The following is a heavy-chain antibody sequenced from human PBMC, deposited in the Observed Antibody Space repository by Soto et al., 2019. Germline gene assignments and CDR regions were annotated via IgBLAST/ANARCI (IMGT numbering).Heavy chain of an antibody. Sequence: SETLSLTCTVPGGSISSYYGSWIRQPPGKGLEWIGYIYYSGSTNYNPSLKSRVTISVDTSKNQFSLKLSSVTAADTAVYYCARLVIENWFDPWGQGTLVTVSS. D-gene: IGHD3-9*01. J-gene: IGHJ5*02. CDR1: GGSISSYY. CDR3: ARLVIENWFDP. V-gene: IGHV4-59*08. CDR2: IYYSGST.